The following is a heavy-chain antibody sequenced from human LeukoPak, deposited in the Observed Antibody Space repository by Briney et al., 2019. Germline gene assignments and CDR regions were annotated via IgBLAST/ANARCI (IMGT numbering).Heavy chain of an antibody. CDR3: ARRDYYGSGSYWGAFDY. Sequence: GESLKISCKGSGYSFTSYWIGWVRQMPGKGLEWMGVVYPGDSDSDTKYSPSFQGQVTISADKSICTAYLQWSSLKASDTAIYYCARRDYYGSGSYWGAFDYWGQGTLVTVSS. D-gene: IGHD3-10*01. V-gene: IGHV5-51*01. CDR1: GYSFTSYW. J-gene: IGHJ4*02. CDR2: VYPGDSDSDT.